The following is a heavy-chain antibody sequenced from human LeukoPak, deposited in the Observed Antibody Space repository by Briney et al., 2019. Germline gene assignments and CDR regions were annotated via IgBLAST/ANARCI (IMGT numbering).Heavy chain of an antibody. CDR2: IKDDGSDK. CDR3: ARDTGYYYDSSGHDY. D-gene: IGHD3-22*01. J-gene: IGHJ4*02. Sequence: GGSLRLSCGASGFTFRNYWMNWVRQAPGKGLEWVANIKDDGSDKYYVDSVKGRFSISKDNAKNALYLQMNSLRVEDTAVYYCARDTGYYYDSSGHDYWGQGTLVTVSS. V-gene: IGHV3-7*01. CDR1: GFTFRNYW.